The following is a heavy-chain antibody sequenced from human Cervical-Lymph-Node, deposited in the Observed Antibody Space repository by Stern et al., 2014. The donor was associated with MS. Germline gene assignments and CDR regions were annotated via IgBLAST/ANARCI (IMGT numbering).Heavy chain of an antibody. V-gene: IGHV5-51*03. CDR1: GYRFINNW. Sequence: EVQLVESGAEVRKPGDSLKISCKTSGYRFINNWIAWVRQVPGKGLEWIGIIYPGDSDVRYSPSFQGHVSISVDKSISTAYLQWNSLKASDTAVYYCAKWSVACDSWGQGALITVSS. D-gene: IGHD2-8*01. CDR3: AKWSVACDS. J-gene: IGHJ4*02. CDR2: IYPGDSDV.